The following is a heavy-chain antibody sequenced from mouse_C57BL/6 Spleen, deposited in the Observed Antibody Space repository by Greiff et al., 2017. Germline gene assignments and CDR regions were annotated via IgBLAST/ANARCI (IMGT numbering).Heavy chain of an antibody. V-gene: IGHV1-15*01. CDR3: TREGNYGSSFHWYFDV. D-gene: IGHD1-1*01. Sequence: QVQLQQSGAELVRPGASVTLSCKASGYTFTDYEMHWVKQTPVHGLEWIGAIDPETGGTAYNQKFKGKAILTADKSSSTAYMELRSLTSEDSAVYYCTREGNYGSSFHWYFDVWGTGTTVTVSS. CDR1: GYTFTDYE. CDR2: IDPETGGT. J-gene: IGHJ1*03.